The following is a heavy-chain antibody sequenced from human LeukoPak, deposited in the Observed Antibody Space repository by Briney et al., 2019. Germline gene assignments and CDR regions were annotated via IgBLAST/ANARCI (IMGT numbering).Heavy chain of an antibody. CDR1: GGSISSYY. J-gene: IGHJ6*02. D-gene: IGHD3-9*01. Sequence: SETLSLTCTVSGGSISSYYWTWIRQPPGKGLEWIGYVYYSGKNNYNPSLKSPITISVDTSRNQFSLRMSSVTAADTAVYYCARFYSGSYYDILTGYSYYYGMDVWGQGTTVTVSS. V-gene: IGHV4-59*12. CDR3: ARFYSGSYYDILTGYSYYYGMDV. CDR2: VYYSGKN.